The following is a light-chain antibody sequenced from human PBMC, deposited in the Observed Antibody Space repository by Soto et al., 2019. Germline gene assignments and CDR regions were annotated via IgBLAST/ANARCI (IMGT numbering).Light chain of an antibody. CDR2: DVS. CDR1: SSDVGGYNY. CDR3: SSYTTSXTRQIV. V-gene: IGLV2-14*03. Sequence: QSVLTQPASVSGSPGQSITISCTGTSSDVGGYNYVSWYQHHPGKAPKLIIYDVSNRPSGVSIRFSGSKSDNTASLTISGLQPEDEADYHCSSYTTSXTRQIVFGTGTKVTVL. J-gene: IGLJ1*01.